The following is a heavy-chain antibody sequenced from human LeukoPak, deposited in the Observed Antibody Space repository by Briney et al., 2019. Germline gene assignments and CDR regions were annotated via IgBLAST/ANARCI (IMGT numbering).Heavy chain of an antibody. CDR1: GFTFSNAW. V-gene: IGHV3-15*01. CDR3: TAVRIAARPYYYYYMDV. D-gene: IGHD6-6*01. Sequence: TGGSLRLSCAASGFTFSNAWMSWVRQAPGKGLEWVGRIKSKTDGGTTDYAAPVKGRFTISRDDSRNTLYLQMNSLKTEDTAVYYCTAVRIAARPYYYYYMDVWGKGTTVTVSS. CDR2: IKSKTDGGTT. J-gene: IGHJ6*03.